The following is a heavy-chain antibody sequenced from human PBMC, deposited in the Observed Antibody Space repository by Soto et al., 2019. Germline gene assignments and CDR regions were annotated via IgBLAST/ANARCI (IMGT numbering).Heavy chain of an antibody. D-gene: IGHD3-22*01. Sequence: GGSLRLSCAASGFTFSSYSMNWVRQAPWKGLEWVSYISSSGSTIYYADSVKGRFTISRDNAKNSLYLQMNSLRDEDTAVYYCARNYYDSSGYFLDWFDPWGQGTLVTVSS. CDR2: ISSSGSTI. CDR3: ARNYYDSSGYFLDWFDP. V-gene: IGHV3-48*02. J-gene: IGHJ5*02. CDR1: GFTFSSYS.